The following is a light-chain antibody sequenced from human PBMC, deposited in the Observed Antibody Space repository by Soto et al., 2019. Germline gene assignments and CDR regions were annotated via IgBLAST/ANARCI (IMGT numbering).Light chain of an antibody. V-gene: IGKV3-20*01. J-gene: IGKJ3*01. CDR2: GTS. Sequence: EIMLTQSPGTLSLSPGERATLSCRASRSVNSNYLAWYQQKPGQAPRLLIYGTSSRATGIPDRFSGSGSGTDFTLTISRLEPEDFAVYYCQQYGSSPLLTFGPGTKVDIK. CDR1: RSVNSNY. CDR3: QQYGSSPLLT.